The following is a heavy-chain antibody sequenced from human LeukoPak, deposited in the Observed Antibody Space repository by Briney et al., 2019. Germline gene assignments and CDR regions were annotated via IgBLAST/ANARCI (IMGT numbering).Heavy chain of an antibody. CDR3: ARQFYYYGSGNYYYYYYGMDV. Sequence: SETLSLTCAVYGGSFSGYYWSWIRQPPGKGLEWIGEINHSGSTNYNPSLKSRVTISVDTSKNQFSLKLSSVTAADTAVYYCARQFYYYGSGNYYYYYYGMDVWGQGTTVTVSS. D-gene: IGHD3-10*01. CDR1: GGSFSGYY. CDR2: INHSGST. V-gene: IGHV4-34*01. J-gene: IGHJ6*02.